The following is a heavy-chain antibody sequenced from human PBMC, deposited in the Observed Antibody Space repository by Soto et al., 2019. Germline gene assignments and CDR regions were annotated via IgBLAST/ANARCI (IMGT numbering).Heavy chain of an antibody. Sequence: VKVSCKASGHTFTSYGIHWVRQAPGQRLEWMGWINAANGDTKYSPKFQGRVTITRDTSASTAYMELSSLRSEDTAVYYCVRRHVSATGIDWFDPWGQGTLVTVSS. D-gene: IGHD6-13*01. CDR1: GHTFTSYG. CDR3: VRRHVSATGIDWFDP. V-gene: IGHV1-3*01. J-gene: IGHJ5*02. CDR2: INAANGDT.